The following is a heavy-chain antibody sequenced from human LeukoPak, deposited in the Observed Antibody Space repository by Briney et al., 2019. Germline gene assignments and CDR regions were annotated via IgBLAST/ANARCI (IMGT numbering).Heavy chain of an antibody. J-gene: IGHJ4*02. CDR2: VFDGKTT. D-gene: IGHD5-24*01. Sequence: PPDTLSLTCAVYGESLNYYYWSWIRHSPEKGLEWIGEVFDGKTTNYNPSLKSRVTISAVTSSNQFSLNLKSVTAADTAVYYCASGAWATRLHSWAQGTLVIVSS. CDR3: ASGAWATRLHS. V-gene: IGHV4-34*12. CDR1: GESLNYYY.